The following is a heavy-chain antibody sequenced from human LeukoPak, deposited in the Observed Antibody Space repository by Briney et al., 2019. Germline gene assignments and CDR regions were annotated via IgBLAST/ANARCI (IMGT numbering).Heavy chain of an antibody. CDR3: ARVRDYYASSDYSDY. CDR1: GYTFTAYH. Sequence: VASVKVSCKASGYTFTAYHMHWVRQAPGQGLEWMGWISGYNAKTKYVQKFQGRITMTIDTSTTTAYMELRSLTSDDTAVYYCARVRDYYASSDYSDYWGQGTLVTVSS. CDR2: ISGYNAKT. J-gene: IGHJ4*02. D-gene: IGHD3-22*01. V-gene: IGHV1-18*04.